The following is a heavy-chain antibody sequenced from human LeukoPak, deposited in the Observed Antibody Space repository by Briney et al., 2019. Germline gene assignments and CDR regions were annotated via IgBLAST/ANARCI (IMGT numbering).Heavy chain of an antibody. D-gene: IGHD1-1*01. CDR2: ISYDGTNK. CDR3: VRDGDDWNDFDH. V-gene: IGHV3-30*07. J-gene: IGHJ4*02. CDR1: GFTFSNYA. Sequence: GKSLRLSCAASGFTFSNYAMHWVRQAPGKGLEWVAVISYDGTNKYYADSVKGRFTISRDNAKNSLYLQMNSLRVEDTAVYYCVRDGDDWNDFDHWGQGTLVTVSS.